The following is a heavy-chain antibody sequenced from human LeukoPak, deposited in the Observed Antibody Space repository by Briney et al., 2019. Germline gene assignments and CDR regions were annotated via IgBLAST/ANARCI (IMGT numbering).Heavy chain of an antibody. CDR1: GFTFSSYA. J-gene: IGHJ4*02. D-gene: IGHD3/OR15-3a*01. Sequence: TGGSLRLSCAASGFTFSSYAMSWVRQAPGKGLEWVSVITRSGGNTYYADSVKGRFTISRDNSKNTVYLQMNSLRAEDTAVYYCAKRDSKSFDYWGQGTLVTVSS. CDR2: ITRSGGNT. V-gene: IGHV3-23*01. CDR3: AKRDSKSFDY.